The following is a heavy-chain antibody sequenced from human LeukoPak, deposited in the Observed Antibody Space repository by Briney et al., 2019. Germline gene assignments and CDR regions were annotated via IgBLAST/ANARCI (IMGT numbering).Heavy chain of an antibody. V-gene: IGHV3-23*01. D-gene: IGHD2-15*01. CDR2: LNAGGGST. CDR1: GSTFRNYA. Sequence: GGSLRLSCAASGSTFRNYAMSWVRQAPGKGLEWVSALNAGGGSTHYADSVKGRFTISRDNSKNTLYLQMNSLGVEDTAVYYCATPIRDRYCSGGSCYSPFDFWGQGTLVTVSS. CDR3: ATPIRDRYCSGGSCYSPFDF. J-gene: IGHJ4*02.